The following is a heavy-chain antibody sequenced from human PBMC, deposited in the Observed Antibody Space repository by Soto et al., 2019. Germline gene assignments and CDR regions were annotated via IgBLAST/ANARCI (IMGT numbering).Heavy chain of an antibody. CDR3: ARDSWWQYYFDS. V-gene: IGHV3-30-3*01. D-gene: IGHD2-8*02. CDR1: GFAFSSYA. Sequence: QVQLVESGGGVVQPGRSLRLSCAASGFAFSSYAMHWVRQAPGKGLEWVEVISYDGCNKYYADSVKGRFTISRDNSKNALYLQMNSLRAEDTAVYYCARDSWWQYYFDSWGQETMVTVSS. J-gene: IGHJ4*02. CDR2: ISYDGCNK.